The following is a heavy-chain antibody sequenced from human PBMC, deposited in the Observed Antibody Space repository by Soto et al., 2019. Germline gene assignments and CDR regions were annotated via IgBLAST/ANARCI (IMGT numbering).Heavy chain of an antibody. V-gene: IGHV4-39*01. J-gene: IGHJ4*02. CDR2: IYYSGST. CDR3: ARPEGDYDSYFDY. CDR1: GGSISSSSYY. D-gene: IGHD4-17*01. Sequence: SETLSLTCTVSGGSISSSSYYWGWIRQPPGKGLEWIGSIYYSGSTYYNPSLKSRVTISVDTSKNQFSLRLSSVTAADTAVYYCARPEGDYDSYFDYWGQGTLVTVSS.